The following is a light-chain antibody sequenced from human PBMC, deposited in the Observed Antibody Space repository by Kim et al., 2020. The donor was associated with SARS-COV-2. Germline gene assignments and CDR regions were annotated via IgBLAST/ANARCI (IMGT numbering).Light chain of an antibody. CDR2: DVS. Sequence: GQSITNSATGTSSDVGSYNYVSWYQQPPGKAPKVMIYDVSNRPSGVSDRFSGSKSGNTASLTISGLQAEDEADYFCSSYTTSTSVVFGGGTKVTVL. CDR1: SSDVGSYNY. CDR3: SSYTTSTSVV. V-gene: IGLV2-14*03. J-gene: IGLJ2*01.